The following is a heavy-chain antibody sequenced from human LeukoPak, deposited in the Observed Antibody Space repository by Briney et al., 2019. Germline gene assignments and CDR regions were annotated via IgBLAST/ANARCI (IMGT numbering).Heavy chain of an antibody. J-gene: IGHJ4*02. CDR1: GFTFSSYE. V-gene: IGHV3-48*03. CDR3: ARGAKSSGYYQYFDY. D-gene: IGHD3-22*01. Sequence: GGSLRLSCAASGFTFSSYEMNWVRQAPGKGLEWVSYISSSGSTIYYADSVKGRFTISRDNAKNSLYLQMNSLRAEDTAVYYCARGAKSSGYYQYFDYWGQGTLVTVSS. CDR2: ISSSGSTI.